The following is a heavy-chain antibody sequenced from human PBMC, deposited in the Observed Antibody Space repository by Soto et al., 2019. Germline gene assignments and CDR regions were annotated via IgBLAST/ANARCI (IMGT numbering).Heavy chain of an antibody. CDR2: IYHSGST. Sequence: PSETLSLTCAVSGGSISSGGYSWSWIRQPPGKGLEWIGYIYHSGSTYYNPSLKSRVTISVDRSKNQFSLKLSSVTAADTAVYYCEIAVGVPHKNYQNWLDHWGQGTLVTVSS. CDR3: EIAVGVPHKNYQNWLDH. CDR1: GGSISSGGYS. J-gene: IGHJ5*02. V-gene: IGHV4-30-2*01. D-gene: IGHD1-7*01.